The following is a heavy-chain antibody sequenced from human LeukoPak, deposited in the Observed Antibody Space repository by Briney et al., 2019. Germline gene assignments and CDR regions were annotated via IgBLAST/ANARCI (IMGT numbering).Heavy chain of an antibody. J-gene: IGHJ4*02. V-gene: IGHV3-23*01. CDR3: AKDSRTRVTMVRGPFDY. CDR1: GFTFSSYA. CDR2: ISGSGGST. Sequence: GGSLRLSCAASGFTFSSYAMSWVRQAPGKGLEWVSAISGSGGSTYYADSVKGRFTISRDNSKNTLYLQMNSLRAEDTAVYYCAKDSRTRVTMVRGPFDYWGQGTLVTVSS. D-gene: IGHD3-10*01.